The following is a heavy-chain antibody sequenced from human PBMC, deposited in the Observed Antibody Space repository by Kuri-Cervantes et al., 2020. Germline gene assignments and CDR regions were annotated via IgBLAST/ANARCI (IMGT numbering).Heavy chain of an antibody. J-gene: IGHJ2*01. Sequence: GGSLRLSCAASGFTVMTNYMTWVRQAPGKGLEWVSGINWNGGSTGNPDSAKGRFTFSRDNAKNSLYLQMNSLRAEDTALYYCAREGGTPRDWYFDLWGQGTLVTVSS. CDR1: GFTVMTNY. CDR3: AREGGTPRDWYFDL. V-gene: IGHV3-20*04. D-gene: IGHD2-15*01. CDR2: INWNGGST.